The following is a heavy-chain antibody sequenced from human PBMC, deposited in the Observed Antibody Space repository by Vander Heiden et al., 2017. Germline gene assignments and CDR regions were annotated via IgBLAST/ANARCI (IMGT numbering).Heavy chain of an antibody. CDR2: IYTGGST. D-gene: IGHD3-22*01. CDR1: GRSMGNHY. CDR3: VGNYYDSRGYYFIDS. J-gene: IGHJ4*02. Sequence: QVPLQESGPGLVRPSETPSRTCAVSGRSMGNHYWTWRRQPAGKALEWLGRIYTGGSTNYNPSLKSRVTMSVATSKNQFSLKLTSVTAADTAVYYCVGNYYDSRGYYFIDSWGQGTLVTVS. V-gene: IGHV4-4*07.